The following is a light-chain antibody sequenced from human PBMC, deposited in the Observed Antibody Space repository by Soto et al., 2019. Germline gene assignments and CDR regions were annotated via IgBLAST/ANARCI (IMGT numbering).Light chain of an antibody. CDR1: QSVSSN. Sequence: EIVMTQSQATLSVSPGERATLSCRASQSVSSNLAWYQQKPGQAPRLLIYGASTRATGIPARFSGSGSGTEFTLTISSLQSEDFAVYYCQQYNNWPQGTFGQGTKVDIK. CDR2: GAS. J-gene: IGKJ1*01. V-gene: IGKV3-15*01. CDR3: QQYNNWPQGT.